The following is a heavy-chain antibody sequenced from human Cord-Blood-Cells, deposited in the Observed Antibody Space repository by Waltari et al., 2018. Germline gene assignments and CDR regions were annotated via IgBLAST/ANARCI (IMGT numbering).Heavy chain of an antibody. CDR3: ANLEGYSGYDFDY. Sequence: EVQLLESGGGLVQPGGSLRLSCAASGFTFSSYAMSWVRQAPGKGLEWVSAISGSGGSTYYADSVKGRFTIARDNSKNTLYLQMNSLRAEDTAVYYCANLEGYSGYDFDYWGQGTLVTVSS. V-gene: IGHV3-23*01. D-gene: IGHD5-12*01. J-gene: IGHJ4*02. CDR2: ISGSGGST. CDR1: GFTFSSYA.